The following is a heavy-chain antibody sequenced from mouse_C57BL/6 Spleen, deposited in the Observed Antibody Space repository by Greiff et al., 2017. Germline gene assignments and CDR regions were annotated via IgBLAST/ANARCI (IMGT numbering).Heavy chain of an antibody. V-gene: IGHV1-62-2*01. CDR2: FYPGSGSI. CDR1: GYTFTEYT. D-gene: IGHD4-1*01. J-gene: IGHJ2*01. Sequence: VKLMESGAELVKPGASVKLSCKASGYTFTEYTIHWVKQRSGQGLEWIGWFYPGSGSIKYNEKLKYKATLTADKSSSTVYMELSRLTSEDAAVYFCARHEEEGGTGVYVDYWGQGTTLTVSS. CDR3: ARHEEEGGTGVYVDY.